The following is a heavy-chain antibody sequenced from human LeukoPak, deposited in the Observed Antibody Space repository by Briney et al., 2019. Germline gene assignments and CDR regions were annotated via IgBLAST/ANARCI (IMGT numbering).Heavy chain of an antibody. CDR3: AKEGYSGYDYVPWFDP. CDR1: GFTFSSYG. D-gene: IGHD5-12*01. Sequence: GGSLGLSCAASGFTFSSYGMHWVRQAPGKGLEWVAFIRYDGSNKCYADSVKGRFTISRDNSKNTLYLQMNSLRAEDTAVYYCAKEGYSGYDYVPWFDPWGQGTLVTVSS. J-gene: IGHJ5*02. CDR2: IRYDGSNK. V-gene: IGHV3-30*02.